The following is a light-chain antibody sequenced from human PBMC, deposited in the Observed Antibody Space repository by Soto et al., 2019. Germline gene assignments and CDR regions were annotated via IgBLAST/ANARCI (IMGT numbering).Light chain of an antibody. CDR2: DAS. CDR3: QQYNNWPIT. CDR1: QSVSRN. J-gene: IGKJ5*01. V-gene: IGKV3D-15*01. Sequence: EIVMTQSPGTLSVSPGERATLSCRATQSVSRNLAWYQQKPGQAPRLLIYDASTRATGTPARFSGSGTGTKFTLSISSLQPEDFAVYSCQQYNNWPITFGQGTRLEI.